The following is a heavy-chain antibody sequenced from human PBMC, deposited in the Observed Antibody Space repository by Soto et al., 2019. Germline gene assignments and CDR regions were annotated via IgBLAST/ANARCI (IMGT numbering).Heavy chain of an antibody. CDR3: ARDILSGGAYPDS. Sequence: GGSLRHSWAASGVNFSTYTMNWVRKAPGKGLEWISSISSGSSYIYYAGSVKGRFTISRDNAKNSLFLQMNSLRADDTAVYYCARDILSGGAYPDSWGQGTKVTVSS. CDR1: GVNFSTYT. D-gene: IGHD3-10*01. V-gene: IGHV3-21*01. J-gene: IGHJ5*01. CDR2: ISSGSSYI.